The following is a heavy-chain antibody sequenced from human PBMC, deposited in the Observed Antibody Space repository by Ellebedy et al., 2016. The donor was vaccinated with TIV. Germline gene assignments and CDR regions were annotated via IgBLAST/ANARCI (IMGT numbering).Heavy chain of an antibody. D-gene: IGHD4-23*01. CDR3: ARDKAVVTIFDY. Sequence: GESLKISXAASGFTFDDYGMSWVRQAPGKGLEWVSGINWNGGSTGYADSVKGRFTISRDNAKNSLYLQMNSLRAEDTAVYYCARDKAVVTIFDYWGQGTLVTVSS. CDR1: GFTFDDYG. CDR2: INWNGGST. J-gene: IGHJ4*02. V-gene: IGHV3-20*04.